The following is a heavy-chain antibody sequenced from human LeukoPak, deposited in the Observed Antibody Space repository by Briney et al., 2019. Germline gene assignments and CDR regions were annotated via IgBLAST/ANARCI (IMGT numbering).Heavy chain of an antibody. J-gene: IGHJ4*02. CDR1: GYSFTSYW. V-gene: IGHV5-51*01. CDR2: IYPGDSDT. Sequence: GESLKISCKGSGYSFTSYWIGWVRQMPGKGLEWMGIIYPGDSDTRYSPSFQGQVTISADKSISTANLQWSSLKASDTAMYYCARLGCSSTSCYGQYYFDYWGQGTLVTVSS. D-gene: IGHD2-2*01. CDR3: ARLGCSSTSCYGQYYFDY.